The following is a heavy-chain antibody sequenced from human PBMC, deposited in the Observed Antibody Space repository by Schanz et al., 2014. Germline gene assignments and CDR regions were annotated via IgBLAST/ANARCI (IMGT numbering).Heavy chain of an antibody. D-gene: IGHD3-9*01. Sequence: EVELVESGGGLVQPGGSLRLSCAASGFSFSDHAMDWVRQAAGKGLEWVGRVRKKEFSDDTEEYAASVRGRFTISRDESKNVVNLQMNGLKTEDTAMYYCVREGSTTPVAGLRSFDGVGRFDYWGQGALVTVSS. V-gene: IGHV3-72*01. CDR2: VRKKEFSDDTE. CDR3: VREGSTTPVAGLRSFDGVGRFDY. CDR1: GFSFSDHA. J-gene: IGHJ4*02.